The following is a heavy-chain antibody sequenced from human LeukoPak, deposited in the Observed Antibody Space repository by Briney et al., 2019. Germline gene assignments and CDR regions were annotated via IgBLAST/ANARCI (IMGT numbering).Heavy chain of an antibody. Sequence: SETLSFTCTVSGGSISNNNWSWNRPPAGKGLEWIRSIYTRGSTNYNPALKSRVTMSVDTSKNQFSPKLSSVTAADTAVYYCARDWFHSSGWHYYYGVDVWGQGTTVTVSS. CDR1: GGSISNNN. D-gene: IGHD6-19*01. CDR2: IYTRGST. CDR3: ARDWFHSSGWHYYYGVDV. V-gene: IGHV4-4*07. J-gene: IGHJ6*02.